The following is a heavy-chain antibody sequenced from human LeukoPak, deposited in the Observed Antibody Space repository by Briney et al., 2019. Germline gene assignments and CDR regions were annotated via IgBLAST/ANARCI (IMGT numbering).Heavy chain of an antibody. Sequence: SETLSLTCTVSGGSISSSSYYWGWIRQPPGKGLEWIGSIYYSGSTYYNPSLKSRVTISVDTSKDQFSLKLSSVTAADTAVYYCARPYNSSWSNFDYWGQGTLVTVSS. J-gene: IGHJ4*02. CDR1: GGSISSSSYY. CDR3: ARPYNSSWSNFDY. V-gene: IGHV4-39*01. D-gene: IGHD6-13*01. CDR2: IYYSGST.